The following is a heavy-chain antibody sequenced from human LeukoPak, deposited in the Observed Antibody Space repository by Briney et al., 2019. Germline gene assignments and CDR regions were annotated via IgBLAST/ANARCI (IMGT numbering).Heavy chain of an antibody. CDR2: ISGSSTYI. J-gene: IGHJ4*02. D-gene: IGHD6-19*01. V-gene: IGHV3-21*01. CDR1: GFTFSRFG. Sequence: GGSLRLSCAASGFTFSRFGMHWVRQAPGKGLEWVSSISGSSTYIYYADSVKGRFTISRDNAKNSLYLQMDSLRAEDTAVYYCARCYSGWSRIDSWGQGTLVTVSS. CDR3: ARCYSGWSRIDS.